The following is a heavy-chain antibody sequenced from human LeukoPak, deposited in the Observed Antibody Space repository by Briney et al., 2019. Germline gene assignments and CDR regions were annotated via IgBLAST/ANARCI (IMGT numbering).Heavy chain of an antibody. V-gene: IGHV3-73*01. J-gene: IGHJ4*02. CDR3: TTFLWFGTPFDY. D-gene: IGHD3-10*01. CDR2: IRSKANSYAT. CDR1: GFTFSGSA. Sequence: PGGSLRLSCAASGFTFSGSAMHWVRQASGKGLELVGRIRSKANSYATAYAASVKGRFTISRDDSKNTAYLQMNSLKTEDTAVYYCTTFLWFGTPFDYWGQGTLVTVSS.